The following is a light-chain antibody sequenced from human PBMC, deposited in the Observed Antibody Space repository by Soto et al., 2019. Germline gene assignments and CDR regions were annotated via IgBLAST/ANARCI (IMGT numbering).Light chain of an antibody. Sequence: SVLTQSPSVSGAPGQRVTISCTGSSSNIGAGYDVHWYQQLPGTAPKLLIYHNSNRPSGVPDRFSGSKSGTSASLAITGLQAEDEADYYCQSYDSSLSGSRVFGTGTKVTVL. V-gene: IGLV1-40*01. CDR1: SSNIGAGYD. CDR3: QSYDSSLSGSRV. CDR2: HNS. J-gene: IGLJ1*01.